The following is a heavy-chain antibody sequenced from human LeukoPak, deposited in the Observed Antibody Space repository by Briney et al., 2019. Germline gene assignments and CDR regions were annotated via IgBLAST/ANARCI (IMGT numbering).Heavy chain of an antibody. CDR2: ISSSSSTI. CDR1: GFTFSDYY. J-gene: IGHJ2*01. V-gene: IGHV3-11*04. Sequence: GGSLRLSCAASGFTFSDYYMSWIRQAPGKGLEWVSYISSSSSTIYYADSVKGRFTISRDNAKNSLYLQMNSLRAEDTAVYYCAREDYGDYPCWYFDLWGRGTLVTVSS. D-gene: IGHD4-17*01. CDR3: AREDYGDYPCWYFDL.